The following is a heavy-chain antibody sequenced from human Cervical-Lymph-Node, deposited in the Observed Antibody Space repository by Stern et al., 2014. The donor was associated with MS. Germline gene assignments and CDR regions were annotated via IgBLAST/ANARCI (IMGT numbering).Heavy chain of an antibody. Sequence: QVQLQQWGAGLLKPSETLSLTCAVYGGSFSGYFWTWIRQPPGKGLEWIGEINHSGITKYNPSLTSRVTISVDTSNNQCSLKLTSVTAADTAMYYCVLSLSLTTRTFDYWGQGALLTVSS. CDR2: INHSGIT. V-gene: IGHV4-34*01. CDR1: GGSFSGYF. CDR3: VLSLSLTTRTFDY. D-gene: IGHD4-11*01. J-gene: IGHJ4*02.